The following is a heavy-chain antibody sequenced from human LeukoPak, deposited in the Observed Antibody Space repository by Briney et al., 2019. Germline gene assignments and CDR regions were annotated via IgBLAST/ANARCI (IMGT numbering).Heavy chain of an antibody. CDR1: GFTFSAYG. V-gene: IGHV3-64D*06. Sequence: GGSLRLSCSGSGFTFSAYGIHWVRQAQGKGPEYVSLINTSGDKTYYADSVKGRFTISRDNSKNTVSLQMSSLRAEDTAMYYCVKDLYKGDTSTWYYFDYWGQGTLVTVSS. CDR3: VKDLYKGDTSTWYYFDY. J-gene: IGHJ4*02. CDR2: INTSGDKT. D-gene: IGHD6-13*01.